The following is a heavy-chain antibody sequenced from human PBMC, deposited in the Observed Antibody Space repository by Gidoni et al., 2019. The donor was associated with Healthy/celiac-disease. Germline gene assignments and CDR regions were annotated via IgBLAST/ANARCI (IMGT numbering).Heavy chain of an antibody. Sequence: QVQLVESGGGVVQPGRSLRLSCAASGFTLSSYGMHWVRQAPGKGLEWVAVISYDGSNKYYADSVKGRFTISRDNSKNTLYLQMNSLRAEDTAVYYCAKEGGDGYKGPFFDYWGQGTLVTVSS. CDR2: ISYDGSNK. J-gene: IGHJ4*02. D-gene: IGHD3-16*01. V-gene: IGHV3-30*18. CDR1: GFTLSSYG. CDR3: AKEGGDGYKGPFFDY.